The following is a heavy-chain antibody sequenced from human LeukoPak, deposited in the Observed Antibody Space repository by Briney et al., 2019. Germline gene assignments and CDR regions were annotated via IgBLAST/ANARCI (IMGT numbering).Heavy chain of an antibody. Sequence: GGSLRLSCATSGFPFRRYWMSWVRQAPGKGLEWVANIKPDGSEKHYVDSVKGRFAFSRDNAKNSLYLQMNGLRAEDMAVYYCARLAAGSDYFDYWGQGTLVTVSS. D-gene: IGHD6-13*01. CDR3: ARLAAGSDYFDY. CDR1: GFPFRRYW. J-gene: IGHJ4*02. V-gene: IGHV3-7*04. CDR2: IKPDGSEK.